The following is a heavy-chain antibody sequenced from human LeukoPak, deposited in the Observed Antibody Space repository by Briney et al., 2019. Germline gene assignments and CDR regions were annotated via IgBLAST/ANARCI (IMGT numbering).Heavy chain of an antibody. CDR1: GFTFDDYG. D-gene: IGHD5-18*01. Sequence: GSLRLSCAASGFTFDDYGMSWVRQAPGKGLEWVSGINWNGDSTYYADSVKGRFTISTDNSKNTLYLQMNSLRAEDTAVYYCAREAVRGDTATLKGAMGYWGQGTLVTVSS. CDR3: AREAVRGDTATLKGAMGY. CDR2: INWNGDST. V-gene: IGHV3-20*04. J-gene: IGHJ4*02.